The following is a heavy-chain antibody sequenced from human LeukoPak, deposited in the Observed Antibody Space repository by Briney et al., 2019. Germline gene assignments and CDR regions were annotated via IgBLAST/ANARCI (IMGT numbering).Heavy chain of an antibody. CDR3: ARAVMRYDFWSGYYTRAFDI. Sequence: GGSLRLSCAASGFTFSSYWMSWVRQAPGKGLGWVANIKQDGSEKYYVDSVKGRFTISRDNAKNSLYLQMNSLRAEDTAVYYCARAVMRYDFWSGYYTRAFDIWGQGTMVTVSS. D-gene: IGHD3-3*01. V-gene: IGHV3-7*01. CDR2: IKQDGSEK. J-gene: IGHJ3*02. CDR1: GFTFSSYW.